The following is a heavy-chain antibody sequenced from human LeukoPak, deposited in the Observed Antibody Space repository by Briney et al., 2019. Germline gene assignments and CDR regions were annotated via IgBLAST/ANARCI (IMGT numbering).Heavy chain of an antibody. CDR3: ARNPAYCGGDCYSRVGDY. D-gene: IGHD2-21*01. CDR2: IIPILGIA. J-gene: IGHJ4*02. Sequence: SVKVSCKASGGTFSSYTISWVRQAPGQGLEWMGRIIPILGIANYAQKFQGRVTITADKSTSTAYMELSSLRSEDTAVYYCARNPAYCGGDCYSRVGDYWGQGTLVTVSS. CDR1: GGTFSSYT. V-gene: IGHV1-69*02.